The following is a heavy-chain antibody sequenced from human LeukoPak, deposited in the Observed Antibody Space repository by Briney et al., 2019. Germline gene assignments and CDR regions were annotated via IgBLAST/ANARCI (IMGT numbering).Heavy chain of an antibody. CDR2: IYDSGTT. D-gene: IGHD6-19*01. Sequence: SETLSLTCTVSGGSISSNYWSWIRQPPGNGMEWVGYIYDSGTTNYNPSLKSRATISEDTSKNQFSLKLSSVTAADTAVYYCARSTGGWSYFDYWGQGTLVTVSS. CDR1: GGSISSNY. V-gene: IGHV4-59*01. CDR3: ARSTGGWSYFDY. J-gene: IGHJ4*02.